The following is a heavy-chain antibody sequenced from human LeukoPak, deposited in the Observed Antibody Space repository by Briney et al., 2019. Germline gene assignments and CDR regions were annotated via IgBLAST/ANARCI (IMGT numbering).Heavy chain of an antibody. CDR2: INHSGST. V-gene: IGHV4-34*01. D-gene: IGHD6-19*01. CDR3: ARHGRSPRYRSGWERCHLFEF. Sequence: TSETLSLTCAVYGGSFSGYYWSWIRQPPGKGLEWIGEINHSGSTNYNPSLKSRVTISVDTSENQFSLKLSSVTAADTAVYYCARHGRSPRYRSGWERCHLFEFWGQGTLVTVSS. J-gene: IGHJ4*01. CDR1: GGSFSGYY.